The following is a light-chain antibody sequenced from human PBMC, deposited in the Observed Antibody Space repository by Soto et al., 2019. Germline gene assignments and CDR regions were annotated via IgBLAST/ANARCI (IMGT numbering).Light chain of an antibody. J-gene: IGKJ5*01. CDR2: DAS. Sequence: DTQMTQSPSTLSASVGDRVTITFQASQNINNYLNWYQQKPGRAPKLLIYDASNLEAGVPSRFRGSGSGTDFTFTISRLQPEDIATYYCQQYENLPTFGQGTRLEI. CDR3: QQYENLPT. V-gene: IGKV1-33*01. CDR1: QNINNY.